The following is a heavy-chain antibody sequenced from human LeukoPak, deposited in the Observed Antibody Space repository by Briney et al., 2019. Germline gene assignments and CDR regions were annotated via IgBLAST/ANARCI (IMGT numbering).Heavy chain of an antibody. D-gene: IGHD3-10*01. CDR3: AREPPYGYFDY. V-gene: IGHV3-64*01. Sequence: GGSLRLSCAASGFTFSSYTMYWVRQAPGKGLEYVSAISSNGGSTYYANSVKGRFTISRDNSKNTLYLQMGSLRADDMAVYYCAREPPYGYFDYWGQGTLVTVSS. J-gene: IGHJ4*02. CDR1: GFTFSSYT. CDR2: ISSNGGST.